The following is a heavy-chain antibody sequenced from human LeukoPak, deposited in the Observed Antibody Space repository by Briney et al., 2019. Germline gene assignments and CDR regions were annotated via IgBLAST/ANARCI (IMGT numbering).Heavy chain of an antibody. V-gene: IGHV1-69*13. CDR2: IIPIFGTA. Sequence: SVKVSCKASGGTFSSYAISWVRQAPGQGLEWMGGIIPIFGTANYAQKFQGRVTITADESTSTAYMELSSLRSEDTAVYYCARNLVVPAATYYYYYNGMDVWGKGTTVTVSS. CDR1: GGTFSSYA. CDR3: ARNLVVPAATYYYYYNGMDV. J-gene: IGHJ6*04. D-gene: IGHD2-2*01.